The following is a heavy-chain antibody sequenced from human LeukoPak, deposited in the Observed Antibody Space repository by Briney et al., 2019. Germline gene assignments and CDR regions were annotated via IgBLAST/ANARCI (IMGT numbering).Heavy chain of an antibody. Sequence: GGSLRLSCAASGFTFSGYDRSWGRQASGKGLEWVSAISGGGGIPYYADSVKGRFTISRDNSKNTLYLQMNSLRAEDTAVYYCARNYSGSYHIDYWGQGTLVTVSS. CDR2: ISGGGGIP. CDR1: GFTFSGYD. D-gene: IGHD1-26*01. CDR3: ARNYSGSYHIDY. V-gene: IGHV3-23*01. J-gene: IGHJ4*01.